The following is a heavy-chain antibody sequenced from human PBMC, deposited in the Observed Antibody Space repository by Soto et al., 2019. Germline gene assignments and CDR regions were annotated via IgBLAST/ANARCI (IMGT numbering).Heavy chain of an antibody. V-gene: IGHV1-18*01. CDR2: ISPYTGNT. CDR1: GYIFVNYG. D-gene: IGHD3-16*01. Sequence: QVQLVQSGGEVKKPGASVKVSCKASGYIFVNYGIAWVRQAPRQGLEWMGWISPYTGNTHSASKVQGRHTMTTDTSTSTAYMDLGSLTSDDTAVYYCVMVDNYVTPTPQDVWGQGTTVTVSS. J-gene: IGHJ6*02. CDR3: VMVDNYVTPTPQDV.